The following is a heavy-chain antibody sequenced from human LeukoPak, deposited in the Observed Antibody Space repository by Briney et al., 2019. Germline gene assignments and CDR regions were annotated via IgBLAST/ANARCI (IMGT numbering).Heavy chain of an antibody. V-gene: IGHV4-59*01. CDR1: GGSISSYY. Sequence: PSETLSLTCTVSGGSISSYYWSWIRQPPGKGLEWIVYIYYSGSTNYNPSLKSRVTISVDTSKNQFSLKLSSVTAADTAVYYCARTEYSSGWYYFDYWGQGTLVTVSS. CDR2: IYYSGST. CDR3: ARTEYSSGWYYFDY. D-gene: IGHD6-19*01. J-gene: IGHJ4*02.